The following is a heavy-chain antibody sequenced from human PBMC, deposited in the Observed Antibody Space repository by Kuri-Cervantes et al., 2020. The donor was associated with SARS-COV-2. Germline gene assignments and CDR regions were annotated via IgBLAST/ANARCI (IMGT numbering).Heavy chain of an antibody. Sequence: SETLSLTCAVSGASIRSAGYSWTWIRQPPGKGLEWIGYIHHGGKTYSYNPSLKSRVTISVDTSKNQFSLKLSSVTAADTAVYYCARSNKRWLQLRVFDYWGQGTLVTVSS. CDR2: IHHGGKT. CDR3: ARSNKRWLQLRVFDY. D-gene: IGHD5-24*01. CDR1: GASIRSAGYS. J-gene: IGHJ4*02. V-gene: IGHV4-30-2*01.